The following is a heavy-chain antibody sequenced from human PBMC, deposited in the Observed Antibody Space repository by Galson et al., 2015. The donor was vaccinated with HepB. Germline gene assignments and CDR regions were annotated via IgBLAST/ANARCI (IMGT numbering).Heavy chain of an antibody. CDR2: ISSSSSYT. J-gene: IGHJ4*02. CDR1: GFTFSDYY. Sequence: SLRLSCAASGFTFSDYYMSWIRQAPGKGLEWVSYISSSSSYTNYADSAKGRFTISRVNAKNSLYLQMNGLRAEDTAVYYCARVAASDYGDHTHFDYWGQGTLVTVSS. CDR3: ARVAASDYGDHTHFDY. D-gene: IGHD4-17*01. V-gene: IGHV3-11*06.